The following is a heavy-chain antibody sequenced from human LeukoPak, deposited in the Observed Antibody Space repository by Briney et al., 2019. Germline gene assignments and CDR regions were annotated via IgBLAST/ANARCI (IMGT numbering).Heavy chain of an antibody. CDR2: ISYDGSNK. CDR1: GFTFSSYG. Sequence: GGSLRLSCAASGFTFSSYGMHWVRQAPGKGLEWVAVISYDGSNKYYADSVKGRFTISRDNSKNTLYLQMNSLRAEDTAVYYCARGPGVAGTFDYWGQGTLVTVSS. D-gene: IGHD6-19*01. J-gene: IGHJ4*02. CDR3: ARGPGVAGTFDY. V-gene: IGHV3-30*03.